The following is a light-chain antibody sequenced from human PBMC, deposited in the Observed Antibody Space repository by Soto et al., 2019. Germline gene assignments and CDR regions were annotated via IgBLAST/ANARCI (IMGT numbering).Light chain of an antibody. CDR2: ASS. CDR1: SSDVGGYNY. Sequence: QSVLTQPASVSGSPEQSITISCTGTSSDVGGYNYVSWYQHHAGKAPRLMIYASSNRPSGVSHRFSGSRSGNTASLTISGLQAEDEADYYCSSYTSGTTLYVFGTGTKLTVL. V-gene: IGLV2-14*01. CDR3: SSYTSGTTLYV. J-gene: IGLJ1*01.